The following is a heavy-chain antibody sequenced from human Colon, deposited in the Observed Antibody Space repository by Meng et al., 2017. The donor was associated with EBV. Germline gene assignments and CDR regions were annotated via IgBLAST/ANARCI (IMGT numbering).Heavy chain of an antibody. V-gene: IGHV4-31*03. CDR1: GGSVSSGGYY. CDR3: ARVSSGCDYFYY. Sequence: QLQLQDPGPGLVEASPTPSLSCTVSGGSVSSGGYYCTRVRQHPLKGLEWFGHIYYSGSTFYNPSLKMRVIIAIDTSKNQFSLNLRSVTAADTSVYYCARVSSGCDYFYYWGQGTLVTVSS. D-gene: IGHD6-19*01. J-gene: IGHJ4*02. CDR2: IYYSGST.